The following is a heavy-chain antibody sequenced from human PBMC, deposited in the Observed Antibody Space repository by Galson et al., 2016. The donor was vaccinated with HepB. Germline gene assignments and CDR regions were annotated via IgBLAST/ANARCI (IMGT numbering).Heavy chain of an antibody. CDR1: GFTFNTYA. V-gene: IGHV3-23*01. D-gene: IGHD6-19*01. J-gene: IGHJ3*01. CDR3: AKSQFALPDSGWFNAFDL. Sequence: SLRLSCAASGFTFNTYAMTWVRQAPGKGLEWVSSISSSDGRTWYADSVRGRFTISTDNSKTTLYVQMNILRVDDSAIYCCAKSQFALPDSGWFNAFDLWGQGTMVTVSS. CDR2: ISSSDGRT.